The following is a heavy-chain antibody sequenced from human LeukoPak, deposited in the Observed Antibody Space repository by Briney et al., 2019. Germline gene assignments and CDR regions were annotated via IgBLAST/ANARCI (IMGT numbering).Heavy chain of an antibody. D-gene: IGHD1-26*01. CDR3: VRDLGGRSGH. CDR1: GFTFSSYA. CDR2: INEDGSTT. V-gene: IGHV3-74*01. J-gene: IGHJ4*02. Sequence: GGSLRLSCAASGFTFSSYAIHWVRQAPGKGLVWVSRINEDGSTTNYADSVKGRFTISRDNAKNTLYLQMNSLRAEDTAVYYCVRDLGGRSGHWGQGTLVTVSS.